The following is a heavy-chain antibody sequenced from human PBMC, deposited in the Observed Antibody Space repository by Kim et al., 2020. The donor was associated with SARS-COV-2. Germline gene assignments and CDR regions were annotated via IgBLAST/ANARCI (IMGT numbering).Heavy chain of an antibody. V-gene: IGHV3-48*02. CDR3: ARDFYGDYDPDS. J-gene: IGHJ4*02. CDR1: GFTLSSYS. CDR2: ISSSGRTI. Sequence: GGSQRLSCAASGFTLSSYSMNWVRQAPGKGLEWVSYISSSGRTIYYADSVKGRFTISRDNAKNSLYLQMNSLRDEDTAVYYCARDFYGDYDPDSWGQGTLVTVSS. D-gene: IGHD4-17*01.